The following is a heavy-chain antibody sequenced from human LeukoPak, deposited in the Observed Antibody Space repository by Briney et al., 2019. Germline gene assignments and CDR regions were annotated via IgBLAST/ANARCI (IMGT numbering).Heavy chain of an antibody. CDR3: ARVTWRDRTFDI. Sequence: GGSLRLSCAASGFTFSSYDVHWVRQAAGKGLEWVSATGTAGDTFYPDSVKGRFTISRENAKNSLYLQMNSLRAGDTAVYYCARVTWRDRTFDIWGQGTMVTVSS. V-gene: IGHV3-13*01. CDR2: TGTAGDT. J-gene: IGHJ3*02. CDR1: GFTFSSYD. D-gene: IGHD3-22*01.